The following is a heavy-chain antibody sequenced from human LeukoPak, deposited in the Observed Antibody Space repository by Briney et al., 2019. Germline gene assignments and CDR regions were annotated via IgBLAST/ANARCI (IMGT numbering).Heavy chain of an antibody. Sequence: GGSLRLSCAASGFTFSSYGMSWVRQAPGKGLEWVSAISGSGGSTYYADSVKGRFTISRDNSKNTLYLQMNSLRAEDTAVYYCAKSTMVRGVITRFDPWGQGTLVTVSS. J-gene: IGHJ5*02. CDR2: ISGSGGST. CDR3: AKSTMVRGVITRFDP. D-gene: IGHD3-10*01. CDR1: GFTFSSYG. V-gene: IGHV3-23*01.